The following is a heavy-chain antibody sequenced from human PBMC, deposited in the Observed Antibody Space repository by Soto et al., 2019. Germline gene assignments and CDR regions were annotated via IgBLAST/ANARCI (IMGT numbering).Heavy chain of an antibody. CDR1: GFTFSSYG. D-gene: IGHD3-3*01. J-gene: IGHJ6*02. CDR2: ISYDGSNK. Sequence: QVQLVESGGGVVQPGRSLRLSCAASGFTFSSYGMHWVRQAPGKGLEWVAVISYDGSNKYYADSVKGRFTISRDNSKNTLYLQMNSLRAEDTAVYYCAKEGRGTYDFWSGYYWSYYYGMDVWGQRTTVTVSS. CDR3: AKEGRGTYDFWSGYYWSYYYGMDV. V-gene: IGHV3-30*18.